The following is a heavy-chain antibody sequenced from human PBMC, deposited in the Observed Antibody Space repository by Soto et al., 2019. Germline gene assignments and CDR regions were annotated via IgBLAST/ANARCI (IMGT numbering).Heavy chain of an antibody. J-gene: IGHJ4*02. D-gene: IGHD3-10*01. CDR3: ANRFQGSGSYYNNFDY. CDR1: GGSISSSSYY. V-gene: IGHV4-39*01. CDR2: IYYSGST. Sequence: QLQLQESGPGLVKPSETLSLTCTVSGGSISSSSYYWGWIRQPPGKGLEWIGSIYYSGSTYYNPSLKSRVTISVDTSKNQFSLKLSSVTAADTAAYYCANRFQGSGSYYNNFDYWGQGTLVTVSS.